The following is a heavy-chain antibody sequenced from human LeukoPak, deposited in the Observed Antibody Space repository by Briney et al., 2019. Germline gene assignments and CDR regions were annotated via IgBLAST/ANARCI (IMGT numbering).Heavy chain of an antibody. J-gene: IGHJ3*02. D-gene: IGHD3-3*01. CDR2: ISYDGSNK. CDR3: ARSGSGLAAFDT. V-gene: IGHV3-30*01. CDR1: GFTFSSYA. Sequence: GGSLRLSCAASGFTFSSYAMHWVRQAPGKGLEWVAVISYDGSNKYYADSVKGRFTISRDNSKNTLYLQINSLRAEDTAVYYCARSGSGLAAFDTWGQGTMVTVSS.